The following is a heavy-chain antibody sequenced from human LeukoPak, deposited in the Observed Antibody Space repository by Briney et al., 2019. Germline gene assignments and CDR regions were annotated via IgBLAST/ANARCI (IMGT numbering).Heavy chain of an antibody. CDR1: GFTFSSYA. D-gene: IGHD6-13*01. CDR2: ISGSGGST. J-gene: IGHJ3*02. Sequence: PGGSLRLSCAASGFTFSSYAMSWVRQAPGKGLEWVSAISGSGGSTYYADSVEGRFTISRDNSRNTVYLQMHSLRDEDTAIYYCAKASSSWYADAFDIWGQGTMVTVSS. V-gene: IGHV3-23*01. CDR3: AKASSSWYADAFDI.